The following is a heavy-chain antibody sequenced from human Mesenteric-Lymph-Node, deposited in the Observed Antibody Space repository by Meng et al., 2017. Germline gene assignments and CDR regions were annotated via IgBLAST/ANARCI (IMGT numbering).Heavy chain of an antibody. CDR3: ARLCRDYGDYRASWFDP. J-gene: IGHJ5*02. CDR2: IYYSGST. CDR1: GGSISSGGYY. D-gene: IGHD4-17*01. V-gene: IGHV4-31*01. Sequence: SETLSLTCTVSGGSISSGGYYWSWIRQHPGKGLEWIGYIYYSGSTYYNPSLKSLVTISVDTSKNQFSLKLSSVTAADTAVYYCARLCRDYGDYRASWFDPWGQGTLVTVSS.